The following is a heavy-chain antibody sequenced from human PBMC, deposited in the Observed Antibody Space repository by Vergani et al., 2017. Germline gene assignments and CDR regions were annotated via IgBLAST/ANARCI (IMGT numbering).Heavy chain of an antibody. CDR2: IYSSGIT. CDR3: ARTESFILRYFHWAL. D-gene: IGHD3-9*01. V-gene: IGHV4-61*02. Sequence: QVQLQESGPGLVKPSQTLSLTCTVSGGSISSSSYYWNWIRQPAGKGLEWIGRIYSSGITNYNPSLKSRVTISVDTSKNQFSLEVTSVTAADTAIYFCARTESFILRYFHWALWGQGTLVTVSS. J-gene: IGHJ4*02. CDR1: GGSISSSSYY.